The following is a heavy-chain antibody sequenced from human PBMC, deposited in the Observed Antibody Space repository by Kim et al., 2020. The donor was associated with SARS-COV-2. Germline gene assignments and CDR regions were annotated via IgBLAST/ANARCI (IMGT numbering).Heavy chain of an antibody. D-gene: IGHD6-19*01. CDR3: ARGAYSSGWYGLDY. V-gene: IGHV1-8*01. J-gene: IGHJ4*02. Sequence: AQKFQGRVTMTRNTSISTAYMELGSLRSEDTAVYYCARGAYSSGWYGLDYWGQGTLVTVSS.